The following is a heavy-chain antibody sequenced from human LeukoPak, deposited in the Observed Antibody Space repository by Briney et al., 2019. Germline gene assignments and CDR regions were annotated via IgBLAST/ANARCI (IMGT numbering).Heavy chain of an antibody. CDR1: GGSFSGYY. V-gene: IGHV4-34*01. D-gene: IGHD3-10*01. CDR3: ARDRVVRGVIIGSWFDP. CDR2: INHSGST. Sequence: SETLSLTCAVYGGSFSGYYWSWIRQPPGKGLEWIGEINHSGSTNYNPSLKSRVTITVDTSKNQFSLKLSSVTAADTAVYYCARDRVVRGVIIGSWFDPWGQGTLVTVSS. J-gene: IGHJ5*02.